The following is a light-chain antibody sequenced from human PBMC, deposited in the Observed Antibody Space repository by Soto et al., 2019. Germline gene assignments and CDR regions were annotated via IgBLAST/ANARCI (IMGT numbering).Light chain of an antibody. Sequence: EIVMTQSPATLSVSPGERATLSCRASQSVSSNLAWYQQRPGQAPRLLIYGASSRATGIPARFSGSGSGTEFTLSINSLQSEDFAVYYCQEYDNWPPEGTFGQGTKVDIK. J-gene: IGKJ1*01. CDR2: GAS. CDR1: QSVSSN. CDR3: QEYDNWPPEGT. V-gene: IGKV3-15*01.